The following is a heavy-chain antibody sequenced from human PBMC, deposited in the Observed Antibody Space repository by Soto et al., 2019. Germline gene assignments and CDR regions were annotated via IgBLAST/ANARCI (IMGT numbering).Heavy chain of an antibody. CDR3: ARDRSAYYLTNLRPYGMDV. J-gene: IGHJ6*02. CDR2: IIPIFGTA. V-gene: IGHV1-69*13. D-gene: IGHD1-26*01. CDR1: GGTFSSYA. Sequence: SVKVSCKASGGTFSSYAISWVRQAPGQGLEWMGGIIPIFGTANYAQKFQGRVTITADESTSTAYMELSSLRSEDTAVYYCARDRSAYYLTNLRPYGMDVWGQGXTVTVYS.